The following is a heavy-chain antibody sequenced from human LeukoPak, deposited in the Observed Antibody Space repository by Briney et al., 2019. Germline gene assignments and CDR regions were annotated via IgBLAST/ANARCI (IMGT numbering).Heavy chain of an antibody. CDR2: VKQDGSEK. CDR3: AREYCSSTSCYAEGLFDY. J-gene: IGHJ4*02. D-gene: IGHD2-2*01. CDR1: GFTFSSYW. V-gene: IGHV3-7*01. Sequence: GGSLRLSCAASGFTFSSYWMSWVRQAPGKGLEWVANVKQDGSEKYYVDSVKGRFTISRDNAKNSLYLQMNSLRAEDTAVYYCAREYCSSTSCYAEGLFDYWGQGTLVTVSS.